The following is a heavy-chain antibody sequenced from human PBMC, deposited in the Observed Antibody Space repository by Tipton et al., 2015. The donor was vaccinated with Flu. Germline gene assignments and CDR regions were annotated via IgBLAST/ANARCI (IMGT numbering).Heavy chain of an antibody. J-gene: IGHJ3*02. CDR2: IKSESGGGTT. CDR3: STDVREHYVFDI. CDR1: GFSFKTAW. D-gene: IGHD3-10*02. Sequence: SLRLSCAASGFSFKTAWISWVRQDAGRGLEWVGRIKSESGGGTTDYAAILKGRVSISRDDSRNTVYLQLTRPQKEDTAAYYCSTDVREHYVFDIWGQGT. V-gene: IGHV3-15*01.